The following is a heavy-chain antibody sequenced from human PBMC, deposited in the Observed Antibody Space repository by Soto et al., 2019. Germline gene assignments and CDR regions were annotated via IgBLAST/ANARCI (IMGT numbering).Heavy chain of an antibody. J-gene: IGHJ6*02. CDR3: ARGGTQWELRYYGMDV. D-gene: IGHD1-26*01. CDR1: GGYISSHY. Sequence: SETLSLTCTVSGGYISSHYWSWIRQPPGKGLEWIGYIYYSGSTNYNPSLKSRVTISVDTSKNQFSLKLSSVTAADTAVYYCARGGTQWELRYYGMDVWGQGTTVTVSS. CDR2: IYYSGST. V-gene: IGHV4-59*11.